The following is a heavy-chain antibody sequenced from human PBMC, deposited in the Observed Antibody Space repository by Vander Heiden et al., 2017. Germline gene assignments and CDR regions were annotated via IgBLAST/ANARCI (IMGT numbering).Heavy chain of an antibody. CDR1: GCTLSSYA. D-gene: IGHD2-15*01. CDR3: ARVGHCSGGSCYANWFDP. CDR2: IIPIFGTA. Sequence: QVQLVQAGAAVKKPGPSVKVACKASGCTLSSYAISWVRQAPGQGLEWMGGIIPIFGTANYAQKFQGRVTITADESTSTAYMELSSLRSEDTAVYYCARVGHCSGGSCYANWFDPWGQGTLVTVSS. V-gene: IGHV1-69*01. J-gene: IGHJ5*02.